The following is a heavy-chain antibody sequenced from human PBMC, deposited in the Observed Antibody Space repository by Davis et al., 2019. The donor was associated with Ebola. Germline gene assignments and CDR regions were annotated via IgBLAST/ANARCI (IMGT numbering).Heavy chain of an antibody. J-gene: IGHJ4*02. V-gene: IGHV3-7*03. CDR1: GFTFSSYW. CDR3: ARGPDYDILTGYYNTPLY. D-gene: IGHD3-9*01. CDR2: IKQDGSEK. Sequence: GESLKISCAASGFTFSSYWMSWVRQAPGKGLEWVANIKQDGSEKYYVDSVKGRFTISRDNAKNSLYMQKNSLRTEDTAVYYCARGPDYDILTGYYNTPLYWGQGTLVTVSS.